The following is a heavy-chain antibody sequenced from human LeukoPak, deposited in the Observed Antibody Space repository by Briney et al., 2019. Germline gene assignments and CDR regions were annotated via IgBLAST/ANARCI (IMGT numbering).Heavy chain of an antibody. Sequence: PGGSLRLSCVASGFTFTGYAMSWLRQAPGKGLEWVSAISGSGGSTYYADSVKGRFTISRDNSKNTLYLQMNSLRAEDTAVYYCAKDSYDALYYYYYYMDVWGKGTTVTISS. V-gene: IGHV3-23*01. D-gene: IGHD4/OR15-4a*01. CDR1: GFTFTGYA. J-gene: IGHJ6*03. CDR2: ISGSGGST. CDR3: AKDSYDALYYYYYYMDV.